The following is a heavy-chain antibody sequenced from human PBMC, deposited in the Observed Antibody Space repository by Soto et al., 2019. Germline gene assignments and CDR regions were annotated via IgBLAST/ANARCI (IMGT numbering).Heavy chain of an antibody. Sequence: PGGSLRLSCAASGFTFSSYGMHWVRQAPGKGLEWVAVISYDGSNKYYADSVKGRFTISRDNSKNTLYLQMNSLRAEDTAVYYCAKGAESLYSSGWYYFDCWGQGTLVTVSS. CDR3: AKGAESLYSSGWYYFDC. CDR1: GFTFSSYG. V-gene: IGHV3-30*18. J-gene: IGHJ4*02. D-gene: IGHD6-19*01. CDR2: ISYDGSNK.